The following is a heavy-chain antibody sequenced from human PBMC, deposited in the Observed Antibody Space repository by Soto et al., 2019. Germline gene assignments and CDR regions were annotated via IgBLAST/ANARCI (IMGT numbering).Heavy chain of an antibody. CDR1: GGSFTGYY. D-gene: IGHD6-19*01. J-gene: IGHJ4*02. CDR3: ARGWGAVADY. CDR2: INHSGST. V-gene: IGHV4-34*01. Sequence: QVQLQQWGAGLLTPSETLSLTCAVYGGSFTGYYWSWIRQPPGKGLEWIGEINHSGSTNYNPSLKSRVTISVDTSKNQFSLKLSSVTAADTAVYYCARGWGAVADYWGQGTLVTVSS.